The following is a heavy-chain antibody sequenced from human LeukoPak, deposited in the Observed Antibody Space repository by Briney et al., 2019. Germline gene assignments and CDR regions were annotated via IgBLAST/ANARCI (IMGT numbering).Heavy chain of an antibody. D-gene: IGHD4-17*01. CDR3: ARVVNGLGLRRDYGRVDY. V-gene: IGHV1-2*02. J-gene: IGHJ4*02. CDR1: GYTFTGYY. CDR2: INPNSGGT. Sequence: ASVKVSCKASGYTFTGYYMHWVRQAPGQGLEWMGWINPNSGGTNYAQKLQGRVTMTTDTSTSTAYMELRSLRSDDTAVYYCARVVNGLGLRRDYGRVDYWGQGTLVTVSS.